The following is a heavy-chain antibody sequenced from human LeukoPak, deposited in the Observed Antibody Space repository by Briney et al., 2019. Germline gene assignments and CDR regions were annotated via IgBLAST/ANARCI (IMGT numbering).Heavy chain of an antibody. CDR2: ITPIFGTA. V-gene: IGHV1-69*01. Sequence: SVKVSCKASGGTFSSYAISWVRQAPGQGLEWMGGITPIFGTANYAQKFQGRVTITADESTSTAYMELSSLRSEDTAVYYCARALGPSEWLLQNYYYYYMDVWGKGTTVTVSS. D-gene: IGHD3-22*01. CDR1: GGTFSSYA. CDR3: ARALGPSEWLLQNYYYYYMDV. J-gene: IGHJ6*03.